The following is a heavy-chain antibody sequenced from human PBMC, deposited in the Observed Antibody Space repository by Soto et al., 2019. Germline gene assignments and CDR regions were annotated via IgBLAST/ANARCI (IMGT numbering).Heavy chain of an antibody. CDR2: INPSGGST. CDR3: AIFVAAADFDY. V-gene: IGHV1-46*01. D-gene: IGHD6-13*01. J-gene: IGHJ4*02. CDR1: GYTFTSYY. Sequence: GASVKVSCKASGYTFTSYYMHWVRQAPGQGLEWMGIINPSGGSTSYAQKFQGRVTMTRDTSTSTVYMELSSLRSEDTAVYYCAIFVAAADFDYWGQGTLVTVSS.